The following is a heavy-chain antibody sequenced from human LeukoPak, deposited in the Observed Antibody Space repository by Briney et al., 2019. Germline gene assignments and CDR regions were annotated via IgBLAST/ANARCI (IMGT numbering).Heavy chain of an antibody. CDR2: IYYSGST. Sequence: SETLSLTCTVSGGSVSRGSYYWSWIRQPPEKGLEWIGYIYYSGSTNYNPSLKSRVTISVDTSKNQFSLKLSSVTAADTAVYYCARDPRSSGYCSGGSCSDWFDPWGQGTLVTVSS. V-gene: IGHV4-61*01. D-gene: IGHD2-15*01. J-gene: IGHJ5*02. CDR1: GGSVSRGSYY. CDR3: ARDPRSSGYCSGGSCSDWFDP.